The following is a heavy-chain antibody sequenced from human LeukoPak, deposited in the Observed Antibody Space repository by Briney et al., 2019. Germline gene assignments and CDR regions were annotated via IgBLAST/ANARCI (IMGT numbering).Heavy chain of an antibody. D-gene: IGHD6-6*01. V-gene: IGHV1-2*02. CDR1: GYTFTGYY. CDR2: INPNSGGT. CDR3: ARVRNEQLVPVDY. Sequence: ASVKVSCKASGYTFTGYYMHWVGQAPGQRLKGMGWINPNSGGTNYAQKFQGRVTMTRDTSISTAYMELSRLRSDDTAVYDCARVRNEQLVPVDYWGQGTLVTVSS. J-gene: IGHJ4*02.